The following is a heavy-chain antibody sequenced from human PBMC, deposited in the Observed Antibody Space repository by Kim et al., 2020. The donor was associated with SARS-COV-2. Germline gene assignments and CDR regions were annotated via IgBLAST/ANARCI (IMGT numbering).Heavy chain of an antibody. V-gene: IGHV3-30*18. D-gene: IGHD3-10*02. CDR3: AKEYDSSSYYVGLGE. J-gene: IGHJ4*02. CDR1: GFTFSSYG. Sequence: GGSLRLSCAASGFTFSSYGMHWVRQAPGKGLEWVSVISFDGKTKHYADSVKGRFTISRDDSRNTLYLQMNSLGSEDTAVYYCAKEYDSSSYYVGLGEWGQGTLVTVSS. CDR2: ISFDGKTK.